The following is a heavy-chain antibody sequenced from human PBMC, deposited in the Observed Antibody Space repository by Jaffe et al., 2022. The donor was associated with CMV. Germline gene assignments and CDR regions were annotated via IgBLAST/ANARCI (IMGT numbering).Heavy chain of an antibody. CDR3: ARNIAAADKGYFDY. Sequence: QVQLVESGGGVVQPGRSLRLSCAASGFTFSSYGMHWVRQAPGKGLEWVAVIWYDGSNKYYADSVKGRFTISRDNSKNTLYLQMNSLRAEDTAVYYCARNIAAADKGYFDYWGQGTLVTVSS. D-gene: IGHD6-13*01. V-gene: IGHV3-33*08. J-gene: IGHJ4*02. CDR2: IWYDGSNK. CDR1: GFTFSSYG.